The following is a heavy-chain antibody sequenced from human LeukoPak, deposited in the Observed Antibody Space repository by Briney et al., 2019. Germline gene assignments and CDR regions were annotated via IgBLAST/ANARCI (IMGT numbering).Heavy chain of an antibody. J-gene: IGHJ4*02. CDR2: IYYSGST. CDR1: GGSISNYY. Sequence: SETLSLTCTVSGGSISNYYWSWIRQPPGKGLEWIGYIYYSGSTNYNPSLKSRVTISVDSSKNQFSLKLSSVTAADTAVYYCARMPYYYDSSGLFDYWGQGTLVTVSS. D-gene: IGHD3-22*01. V-gene: IGHV4-59*01. CDR3: ARMPYYYDSSGLFDY.